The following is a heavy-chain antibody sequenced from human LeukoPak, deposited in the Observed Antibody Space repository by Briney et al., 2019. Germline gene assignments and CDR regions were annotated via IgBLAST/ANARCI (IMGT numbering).Heavy chain of an antibody. D-gene: IGHD2-2*01. Sequence: GESLKISCKGSGYSFTGYWIGWVRQMPGKSLEWMGIIYPGDYDIRYSPSFQGPVTISADKSISTAYLQWSSLKASDTAMYYCARRSYCYSTSCYGYWFDSWGQGTLVTVSS. CDR2: IYPGDYDI. J-gene: IGHJ5*01. CDR3: ARRSYCYSTSCYGYWFDS. V-gene: IGHV5-51*01. CDR1: GYSFTGYW.